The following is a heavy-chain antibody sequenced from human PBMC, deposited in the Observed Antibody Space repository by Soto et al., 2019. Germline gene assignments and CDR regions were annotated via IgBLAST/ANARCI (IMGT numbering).Heavy chain of an antibody. V-gene: IGHV4-31*02. D-gene: IGHD6-13*01. J-gene: IGHJ4*02. CDR3: SRGRGSTPLRD. CDR2: IYTTGTT. CDR1: GDSMSTGGYY. Sequence: QVQLQESGPGLVKPSQTLSLICTVSGDSMSTGGYYWTWIRQHPGKGLEWIGHIYTTGTTCYSPSLKSQVTMSIDKSSNRFSLNLSSVTAADTAVYYCSRGRGSTPLRDWGPGALVTVSS.